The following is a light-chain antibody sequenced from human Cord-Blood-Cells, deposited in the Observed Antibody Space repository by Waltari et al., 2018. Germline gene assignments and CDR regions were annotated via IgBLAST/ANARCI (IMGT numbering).Light chain of an antibody. J-gene: IGKJ2*01. Sequence: DIQMTQSPSSLSASVGDRVTITCRASQSISSYLNWYQQKPGKAPKLLIYAASSLQSGVPSRFGGSGSGTDFTLTISRLQPEDFATYYCQQSYSTRYTFGQGTKLEIK. CDR1: QSISSY. CDR3: QQSYSTRYT. CDR2: AAS. V-gene: IGKV1-39*01.